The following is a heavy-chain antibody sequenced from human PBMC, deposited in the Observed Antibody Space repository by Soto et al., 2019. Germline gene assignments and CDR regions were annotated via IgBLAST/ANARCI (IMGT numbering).Heavy chain of an antibody. CDR3: ARDGFEVATTYYFDY. CDR1: GFTFSSYG. J-gene: IGHJ4*02. Sequence: QVQLVESGGGVVQPGRSLRLSCAASGFTFSSYGMHWVRQAPGKGLEWVAVIWYDGSNKYYADSVKGRFTISRDNSKNTLYQRMNSLRAEDTAVYYWARDGFEVATTYYFDYWGQGTLVTVSS. CDR2: IWYDGSNK. V-gene: IGHV3-33*01. D-gene: IGHD5-12*01.